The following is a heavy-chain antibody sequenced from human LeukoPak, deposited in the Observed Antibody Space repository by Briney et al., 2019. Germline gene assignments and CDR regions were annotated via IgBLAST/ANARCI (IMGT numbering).Heavy chain of an antibody. CDR2: IKQDGSEK. CDR1: GFTFSSYW. V-gene: IGHV3-7*01. J-gene: IGHJ6*02. Sequence: GGSLRLSCAASGFTFSSYWMSWVRQAPGKGLEWVADIKQDGSEKYYVDSVKGRFTISRDNAKNSLYLQMNSLRAEDTALYYCARQDPIDYYYGMDVWGQGTTVTVSS. CDR3: ARQDPIDYYYGMDV.